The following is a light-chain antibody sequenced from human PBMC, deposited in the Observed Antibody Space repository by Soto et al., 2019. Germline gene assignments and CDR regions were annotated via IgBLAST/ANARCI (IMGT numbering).Light chain of an antibody. J-gene: IGKJ4*01. CDR1: QGITNY. CDR2: DAS. V-gene: IGKV1-33*01. Sequence: DMQVTQSPSSLSASVGDRVTITCQASQGITNYLNWYQQKPGKAPKLLIYDASNLETGIPPRFSGSGSGTYFIFAISSLQPEDIATYYCQQYGDPSLTFGGGTKVEF. CDR3: QQYGDPSLT.